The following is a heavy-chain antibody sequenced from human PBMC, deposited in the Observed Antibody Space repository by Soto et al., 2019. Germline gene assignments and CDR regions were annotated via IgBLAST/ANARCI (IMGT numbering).Heavy chain of an antibody. CDR3: ARDFGYSYGNWFDS. CDR2: IYYSGST. V-gene: IGHV4-31*03. CDR1: GGSISSGGYY. D-gene: IGHD5-18*01. Sequence: PSETLSLTCTVSGGSISSGGYYWSWIRQHPGKGLEYIGYIYYSGSTYYNPSLKSRVTISIDTSKNQFSLKLSSVTAADTAVYYCARDFGYSYGNWFDSWGQGTLVTVSS. J-gene: IGHJ5*01.